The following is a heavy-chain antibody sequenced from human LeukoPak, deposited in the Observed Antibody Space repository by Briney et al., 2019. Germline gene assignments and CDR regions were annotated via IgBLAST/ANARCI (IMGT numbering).Heavy chain of an antibody. J-gene: IGHJ2*01. CDR2: IYYSGST. V-gene: IGHV4-59*01. CDR3: ASTSSYYYDSSGWYFDL. CDR1: GGSISSYY. Sequence: SETLSLTCTVSGGSISSYYWSWIRQPPGKGLKWIGYIYYSGSTNYNPSLKSRVTISVDTSKNQFSLKLSSVTAADTAVYYCASTSSYYYDSSGWYFDLWAVAPWSLSPQ. D-gene: IGHD3-22*01.